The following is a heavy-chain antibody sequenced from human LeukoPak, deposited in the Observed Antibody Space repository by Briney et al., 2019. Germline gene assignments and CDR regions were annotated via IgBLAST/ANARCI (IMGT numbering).Heavy chain of an antibody. J-gene: IGHJ3*02. Sequence: GGSLRLSCVASGFTFNVRWMHWVRQAPGKGLVWGSRINSDGSGTSHADSVKGRFTISRDNAKNTLYLQMNSLRAEDTAVYYCARAGEGLQSYGFDIWDQGTKVTVSS. V-gene: IGHV3-74*01. CDR1: GFTFNVRW. CDR2: INSDGSGT. D-gene: IGHD5-24*01. CDR3: ARAGEGLQSYGFDI.